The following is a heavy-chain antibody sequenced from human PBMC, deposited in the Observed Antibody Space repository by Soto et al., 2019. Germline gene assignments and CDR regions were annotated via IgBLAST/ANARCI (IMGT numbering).Heavy chain of an antibody. V-gene: IGHV1-3*01. CDR1: GYTFTSYA. Sequence: ASVKVSCKASGYTFTSYAMHWVRQAPGQRLEWMGWINAGNGNTKYSQKFQGRVTITRDTSASTAYMELSSLRSEDTAVYYCAARRSQKYYDFWSGHNWFDPWGQGTLVTVSS. J-gene: IGHJ5*02. CDR3: AARRSQKYYDFWSGHNWFDP. D-gene: IGHD3-3*01. CDR2: INAGNGNT.